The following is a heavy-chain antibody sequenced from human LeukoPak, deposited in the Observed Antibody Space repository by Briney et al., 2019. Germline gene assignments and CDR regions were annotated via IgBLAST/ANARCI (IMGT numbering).Heavy chain of an antibody. CDR3: AKTTGNYYYDSSGYPYYFDY. Sequence: GGSLRLSCAASGFTFSDYAMSWVRQAPGKGLQWVSTLSGSGGNTFYADSVKGRFTISRDNSNNTLYLQMNSLRAEDTAVYYCAKTTGNYYYDSSGYPYYFDYWGQGTLVTASS. V-gene: IGHV3-23*01. D-gene: IGHD3-22*01. CDR2: LSGSGGNT. CDR1: GFTFSDYA. J-gene: IGHJ4*02.